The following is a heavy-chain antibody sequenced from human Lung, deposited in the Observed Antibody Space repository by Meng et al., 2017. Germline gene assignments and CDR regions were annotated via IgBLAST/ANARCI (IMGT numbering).Heavy chain of an antibody. D-gene: IGHD4-17*01. J-gene: IGHJ6*01. CDR1: GYSISSGYY. Sequence: SEILSLTCTVSGYSISSGYYWGWIRQPPGKGLEWIGSIYHSGSTYYNPSLKSRVTISVDTSKNQFSLKLSSVTAADTAVYYCAIVTTSPYYYYGMDVWGQGNTVNGAS. V-gene: IGHV4-38-2*02. CDR2: IYHSGST. CDR3: AIVTTSPYYYYGMDV.